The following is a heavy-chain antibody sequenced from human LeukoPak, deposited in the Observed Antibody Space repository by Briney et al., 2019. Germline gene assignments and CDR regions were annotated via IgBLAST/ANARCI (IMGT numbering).Heavy chain of an antibody. CDR1: GFTFSSYA. J-gene: IGHJ5*02. D-gene: IGHD4-17*01. CDR2: ISYDGSNK. V-gene: IGHV3-30-3*01. CDR3: AKGTQPYGDYFP. Sequence: GGSLRLSCAASGFTFSSYAMHWVRQAPGKGLGWVAVISYDGSNKYYADSVKGRFTISRDNSKNTLYLQMNSLRAEDTAVYYCAKGTQPYGDYFPWGQGTLVTVSS.